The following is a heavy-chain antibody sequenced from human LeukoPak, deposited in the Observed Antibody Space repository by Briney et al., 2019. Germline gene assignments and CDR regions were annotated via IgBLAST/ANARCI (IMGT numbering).Heavy chain of an antibody. CDR3: VVYIAGGGGRGY. CDR2: ISYRGSM. D-gene: IGHD1-26*01. CDR1: GDSTSSDH. J-gene: IGHJ4*02. V-gene: IGHV4-59*01. Sequence: SETLSLTCTVSGDSTSSDHWSWVRQPPGKGLDWIGHISYRGSMKYNPSLESRVSISLDTSNNRFSLKLTTLTAADTAVYYCVVYIAGGGGRGYWGQGTLVTVSS.